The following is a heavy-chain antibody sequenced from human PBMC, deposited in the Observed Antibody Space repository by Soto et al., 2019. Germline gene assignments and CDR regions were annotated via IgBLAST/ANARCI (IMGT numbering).Heavy chain of an antibody. CDR3: AKDAKQQLLLCYMDV. V-gene: IGHV3-30*18. CDR1: GFTFSSYG. CDR2: ISYDGSNK. J-gene: IGHJ6*03. D-gene: IGHD6-13*01. Sequence: QVQLVESGGGVVQPGRSLRLSCAASGFTFSSYGMRWVRQAPGKGLEWVAVISYDGSNKYYADSVKGRFTISRDNSKNTLNLQMNSLRAVDTAVYYCAKDAKQQLLLCYMDVWGKGTTVTVSS.